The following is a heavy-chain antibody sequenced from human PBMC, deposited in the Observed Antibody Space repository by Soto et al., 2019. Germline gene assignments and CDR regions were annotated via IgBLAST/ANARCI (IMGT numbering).Heavy chain of an antibody. J-gene: IGHJ5*02. Sequence: GGSLRLSCAASGFTFSTYAMAWVRQAPGKGLEWVSGVSASGLNTDYADPVKGRFYISRDNSKNTVSLHMNSLRAEDTALYYCGRQYYDPLTGYSYWFDPWGQGTLVTVSS. V-gene: IGHV3-23*01. CDR3: GRQYYDPLTGYSYWFDP. CDR2: VSASGLNT. D-gene: IGHD3-9*01. CDR1: GFTFSTYA.